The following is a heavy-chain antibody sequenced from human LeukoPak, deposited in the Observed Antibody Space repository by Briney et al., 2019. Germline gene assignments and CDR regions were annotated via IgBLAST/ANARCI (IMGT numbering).Heavy chain of an antibody. CDR1: GDSVSSNSAS. Sequence: SQTLSLTCAISGDSVSSNSASWNWVRQSPSRGLEWLGRTYYRSKWYYDYAVSVKSRITINPDTSKNQFSLHLTSVTPEDTAVYYCARGATAYFDYWGQGTLATVSS. J-gene: IGHJ4*02. CDR3: ARGATAYFDY. D-gene: IGHD5-12*01. V-gene: IGHV6-1*01. CDR2: TYYRSKWYY.